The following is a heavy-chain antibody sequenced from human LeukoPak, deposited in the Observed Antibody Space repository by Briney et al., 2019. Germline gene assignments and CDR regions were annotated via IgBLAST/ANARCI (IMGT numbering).Heavy chain of an antibody. D-gene: IGHD5-24*01. CDR1: GFTFSSYS. V-gene: IGHV3-21*01. CDR3: ARRILEMATLDY. Sequence: GGSLRLSCAASGFTFSSYSMNWVRQAPGKGLEWVSSICSSRSYIYYEDSVKGRFTISRDNAKNSLHLQMNTMRADDTALYYCARRILEMATLDYWGQGTLVTVSS. CDR2: ICSSRSYI. J-gene: IGHJ4*02.